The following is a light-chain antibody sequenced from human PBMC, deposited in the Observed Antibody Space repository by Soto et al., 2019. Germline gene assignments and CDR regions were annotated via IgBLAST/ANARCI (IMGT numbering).Light chain of an antibody. J-gene: IGLJ3*02. V-gene: IGLV2-14*01. CDR2: EVS. CDR3: NSYTSSYTWV. CDR1: SSDIGGYRY. Sequence: QSALTQPASVSGSPGQSITISCPGTSSDIGGYRYVSWYQQHPGKAPKLMIFEVSNRPSGVSDRFSGSKSGNTASLTISGLQAEDEADYYCNSYTSSYTWVFGGGTKLTVL.